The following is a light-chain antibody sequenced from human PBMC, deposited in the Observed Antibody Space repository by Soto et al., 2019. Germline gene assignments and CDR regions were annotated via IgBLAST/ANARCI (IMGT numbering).Light chain of an antibody. CDR3: QQYNNWPPLT. J-gene: IGKJ4*01. Sequence: EIVMTQSPATLSVSPGERATLSCRASQSISSRYLAWYQQKPGQAPRLLIYGASTRATGIPARFSGSGSGTEFTLTLSNLQSEDFAVYYCQQYNNWPPLTFGGGTKVEIK. CDR2: GAS. V-gene: IGKV3-15*01. CDR1: QSISSRY.